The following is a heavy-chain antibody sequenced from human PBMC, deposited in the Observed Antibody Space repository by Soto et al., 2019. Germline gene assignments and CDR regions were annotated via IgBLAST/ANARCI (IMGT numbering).Heavy chain of an antibody. V-gene: IGHV2-5*02. CDR2: IYWDDDE. Sequence: ITLKESGPTLVKPTQTLTLTCTFSGFSLNTGGVGVGWVRQPRGKAMEWLALIYWDDDERYRPSLRSRLNKTKGTSNNHEVRRMTTNDPEETVTYHLVRSWSYDRGDCSYGLVAWGQVTSVPVSS. CDR3: VRSWSYDRGDCSYGLVA. J-gene: IGHJ6*02. D-gene: IGHD2-21*02. CDR1: GFSLNTGGVG.